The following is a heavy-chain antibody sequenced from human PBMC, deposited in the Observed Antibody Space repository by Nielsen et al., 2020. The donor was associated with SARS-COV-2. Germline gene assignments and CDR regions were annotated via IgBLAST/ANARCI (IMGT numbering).Heavy chain of an antibody. V-gene: IGHV4-30-4*01. CDR1: GASINRSPYY. Sequence: SETLSLTFTVSGASINRSPYYWNWIRQPPGKGLEWIGYIYFSGSTYYNASLQSRVLISIDTSQNQFSLKLNSMTVADTAVYYCARSPTGTTPLDAFDIWGQGTMVSVSS. CDR2: IYFSGST. D-gene: IGHD1-1*01. J-gene: IGHJ3*02. CDR3: ARSPTGTTPLDAFDI.